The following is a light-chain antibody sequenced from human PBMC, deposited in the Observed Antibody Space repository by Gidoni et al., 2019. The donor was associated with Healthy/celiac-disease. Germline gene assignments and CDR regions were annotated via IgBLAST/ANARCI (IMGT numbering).Light chain of an antibody. CDR3: QQSYSTPRT. J-gene: IGKJ4*01. Sequence: DIQMTQSPSSQSASVGDRVTIPCRASQSISSYLNWYQQNPGKAPKLLIYAASSLQSGVPSRFSGSGSGTDFTLTISSLQPEDFATYYCQQSYSTPRTFGGGTKVEIK. CDR1: QSISSY. CDR2: AAS. V-gene: IGKV1-39*01.